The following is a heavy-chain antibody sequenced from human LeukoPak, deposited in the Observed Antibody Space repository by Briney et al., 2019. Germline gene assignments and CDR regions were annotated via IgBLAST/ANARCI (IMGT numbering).Heavy chain of an antibody. CDR1: GYTFTSYY. J-gene: IGHJ3*02. CDR2: INPSGGST. CDR3: ATYLQGGWSADAFDI. D-gene: IGHD6-19*01. V-gene: IGHV1-46*01. Sequence: ASVKVSCKASGYTFTSYYMHWVRQAPGQGLEWMGIINPSGGSTSYAQKFQGRVTMTRDTSTSTVYMELSSLRSEDTAVYYCATYLQGGWSADAFDIWGQGTMVTVSS.